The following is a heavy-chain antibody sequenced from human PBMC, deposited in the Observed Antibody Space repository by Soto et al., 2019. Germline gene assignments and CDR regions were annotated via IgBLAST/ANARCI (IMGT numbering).Heavy chain of an antibody. CDR2: INPATGAA. D-gene: IGHD3-3*01. CDR1: GYPVTAYY. Sequence: QLHLVQSGAVVKKPGASVTVSCSASGYPVTAYYMHWVRQAPGRGLELMGGINPATGAAKYTQTFRGRGTLPRDTSTSTVFMELSGLTFEYAAVCYWARGGGVGVAGSAAFDMWGQGTLVTVSS. V-gene: IGHV1-2*02. J-gene: IGHJ3*02. CDR3: ARGGGVGVAGSAAFDM.